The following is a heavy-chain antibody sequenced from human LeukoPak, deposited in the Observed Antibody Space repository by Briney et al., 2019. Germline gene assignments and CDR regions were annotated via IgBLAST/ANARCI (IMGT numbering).Heavy chain of an antibody. CDR3: ARGRESSTDFDY. D-gene: IGHD6-13*01. J-gene: IGHJ4*02. CDR1: GGSISSGGYS. V-gene: IGHV4-30-2*01. CDR2: IYHSGST. Sequence: SQTLSLTCAVSGGSISSGGYSWSWIRQPPGKGLEWIGYIYHSGSTYYNPSLKSRVTISVDRSENQFSLKLSSVTAADTAVYYCARGRESSTDFDYWGQGTLVTVSS.